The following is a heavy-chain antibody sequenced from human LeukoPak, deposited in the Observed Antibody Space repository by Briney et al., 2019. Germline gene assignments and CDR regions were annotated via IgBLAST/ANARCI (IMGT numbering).Heavy chain of an antibody. V-gene: IGHV3-30-3*01. D-gene: IGHD4-17*01. J-gene: IGHJ4*02. Sequence: GGSLRLSCAASGFTFSTYAMHWVRQAPRKGLEWVAVILYDGTNQYYADSVKGRFTISRDNSRNTLYLQMNSLEVEDTAVYYCARDFRDYRDYVAYFDSWGQGTLVTVSS. CDR1: GFTFSTYA. CDR2: ILYDGTNQ. CDR3: ARDFRDYRDYVAYFDS.